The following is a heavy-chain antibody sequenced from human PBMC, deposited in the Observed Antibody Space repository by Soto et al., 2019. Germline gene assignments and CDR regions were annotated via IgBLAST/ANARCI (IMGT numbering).Heavy chain of an antibody. Sequence: LRLYCAASGVTFSSYGMHWVRQAPGKGLEWVAVISYDGSTKYYADSVKGRFTISRDNSKNTLYLQMNSLRAEDTAVYYCAKEEEKYYYDSPGAFDIWGQGTMVTVSS. CDR2: ISYDGSTK. CDR1: GVTFSSYG. J-gene: IGHJ3*02. V-gene: IGHV3-30*18. D-gene: IGHD3-22*01. CDR3: AKEEEKYYYDSPGAFDI.